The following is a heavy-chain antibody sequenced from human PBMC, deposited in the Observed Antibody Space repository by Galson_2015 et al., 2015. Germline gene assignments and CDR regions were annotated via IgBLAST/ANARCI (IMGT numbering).Heavy chain of an antibody. D-gene: IGHD3-10*01. CDR3: AKSQIPLTMVRGGPIDY. Sequence: SLRLSCAASGLTFSSYAVSWVRQAPGKGLEWVSAISGSGGSTYYADSVKGRFTISRDNSKNTLYLQMNSLRAEDTAVYYCAKSQIPLTMVRGGPIDYWGQGTLVTVSS. CDR1: GLTFSSYA. J-gene: IGHJ4*02. V-gene: IGHV3-23*01. CDR2: ISGSGGST.